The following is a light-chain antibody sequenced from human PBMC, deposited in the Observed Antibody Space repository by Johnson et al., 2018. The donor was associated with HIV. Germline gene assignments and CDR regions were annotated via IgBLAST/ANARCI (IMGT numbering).Light chain of an antibody. V-gene: IGLV1-51*01. CDR1: SSNIGNNY. Sequence: HSVLTQPPSVSAAPGQKVTISCSGSSSNIGNNYVSWYQQLPGTAPKVLIYDNNKRPSGIPDRFSGSKSGTSATLGITGLQTGDEADYYCGRWDSSLSAYVFGSGTKVTVL. CDR3: GRWDSSLSAYV. J-gene: IGLJ1*01. CDR2: DNN.